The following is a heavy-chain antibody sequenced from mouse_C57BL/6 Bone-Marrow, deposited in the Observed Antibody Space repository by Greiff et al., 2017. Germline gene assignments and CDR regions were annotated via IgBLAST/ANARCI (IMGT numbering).Heavy chain of an antibody. CDR1: GYTFTSYW. Sequence: QVQLQQPGAELVMPGASVKLSCKASGYTFTSYWMHWVKQRPGQGLEWIGEIDPSDSYPHYNQKFKGKSTLTVDKSSSTAYMQLSSLTSEDAAGEYCAREVGGGGAEGGKGRLGNVS. CDR3: AREVGGGGAE. J-gene: IGHJ3*01. V-gene: IGHV1-69*01. CDR2: IDPSDSYP. D-gene: IGHD3-3*01.